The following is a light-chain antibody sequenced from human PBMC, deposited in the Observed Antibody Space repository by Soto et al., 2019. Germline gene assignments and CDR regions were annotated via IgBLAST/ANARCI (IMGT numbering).Light chain of an antibody. V-gene: IGLV2-8*01. CDR3: SSYAGSNKYV. CDR1: SSDVGGYNY. J-gene: IGLJ1*01. CDR2: EVS. Sequence: QSALTQPPSASGSPGQSVTISCTGTSSDVGGYNYVSWYQQHPGKAPKLMIYEVSKRPSGVPDRFSGSKSGNTASLTVSGLQAEDEADYYCSSYAGSNKYVVGTGTKRTVL.